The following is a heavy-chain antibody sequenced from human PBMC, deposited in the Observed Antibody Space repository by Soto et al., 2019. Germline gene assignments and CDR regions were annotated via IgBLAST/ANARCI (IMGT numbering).Heavy chain of an antibody. Sequence: QVQLQESGPGLVKPSETLSLSCGVSGGSISQYYWSWIRQPAGKGLEWIGRIYSGGSTNYNPSLESRVTMSVDTSKNQSSLKLSSVPAADTAVYYCARGPGGFGDFSLDYWGQGTLVTVSS. V-gene: IGHV4-4*07. CDR3: ARGPGGFGDFSLDY. D-gene: IGHD3-10*01. J-gene: IGHJ4*02. CDR1: GGSISQYY. CDR2: IYSGGST.